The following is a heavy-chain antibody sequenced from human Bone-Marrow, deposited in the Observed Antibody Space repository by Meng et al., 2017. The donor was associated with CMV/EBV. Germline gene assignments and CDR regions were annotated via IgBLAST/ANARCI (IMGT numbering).Heavy chain of an antibody. CDR2: IYYSGST. J-gene: IGHJ4*02. V-gene: IGHV4-59*01. CDR1: GGSISSYY. Sequence: SETLSLTCTVSGGSISSYYWSWIRQPPGKGLEWIGYIYYSGSTNYNPSLKSRVTISVDTSKSQFSLKLSSVTAADTAVYYCARGHLGYCSSTSCHDFDYWGQGTLVTVSS. D-gene: IGHD2-2*01. CDR3: ARGHLGYCSSTSCHDFDY.